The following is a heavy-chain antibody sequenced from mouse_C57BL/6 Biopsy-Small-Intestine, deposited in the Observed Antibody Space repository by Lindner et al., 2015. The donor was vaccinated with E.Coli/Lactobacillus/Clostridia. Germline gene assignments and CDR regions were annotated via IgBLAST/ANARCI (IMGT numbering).Heavy chain of an antibody. Sequence: VQLQESGGGLVEPGGSLKLSCAASGFTFSSYAMSWVRQTPEKRLEWVATISDGGSYTYYPDNVKGRFTISRDNAKNNLYLQMSHLKSEDTAMYYCARERENWDVDYWGQGTSVTVSS. CDR1: GFTFSSYA. CDR3: ARERENWDVDY. CDR2: ISDGGSYT. J-gene: IGHJ4*01. V-gene: IGHV5-4*01. D-gene: IGHD4-1*01.